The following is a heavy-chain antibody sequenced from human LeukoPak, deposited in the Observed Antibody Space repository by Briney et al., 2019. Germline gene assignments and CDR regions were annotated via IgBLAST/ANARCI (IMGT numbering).Heavy chain of an antibody. D-gene: IGHD2-8*01. CDR2: ISPNSGGA. J-gene: IGHJ4*02. V-gene: IGHV1-2*02. CDR3: ARDGDSLMVDFDY. Sequence: ASVTVSCKASGYTFTGYYMYWVRQAPGQGLEWVGWISPNSGGANFAQKFQGRVTMTRDTSISTAYLELSRLTSDDTAVYYCARDGDSLMVDFDYWGQGTLVTVSS. CDR1: GYTFTGYY.